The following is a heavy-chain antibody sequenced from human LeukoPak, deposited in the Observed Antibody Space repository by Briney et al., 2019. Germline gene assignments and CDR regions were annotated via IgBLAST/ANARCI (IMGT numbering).Heavy chain of an antibody. V-gene: IGHV3-21*01. CDR3: ARDIVVVPAATYYYYGMDV. CDR1: GFTFSSFS. CDR2: ISSSSSYI. D-gene: IGHD2-2*01. J-gene: IGHJ6*02. Sequence: VGSLSLSCAASGFTFSSFSMNWARQAPGKGRKWVSSISSSSSYIYYADSVKGRFTISRDNAKNSLYLQRNCLRAQDTAVYYCARDIVVVPAATYYYYGMDVWGQGTTVTVSS.